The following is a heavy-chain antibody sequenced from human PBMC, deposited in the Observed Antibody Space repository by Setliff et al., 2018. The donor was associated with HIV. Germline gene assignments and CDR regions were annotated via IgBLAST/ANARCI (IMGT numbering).Heavy chain of an antibody. CDR1: GYTFTGYY. CDR2: INPNSGGT. V-gene: IGHV1-2*02. CDR3: AREIYGDYGMDV. D-gene: IGHD4-17*01. J-gene: IGHJ6*02. Sequence: ASVKVSCKASGYTFTGYYMHWVRQAPGQGLEWMGWINPNSGGTTYAQKFQGRVTMTRDTSISTAYMEVSRLRSDDTAVYYCAREIYGDYGMDVWGQGTTVTVSS.